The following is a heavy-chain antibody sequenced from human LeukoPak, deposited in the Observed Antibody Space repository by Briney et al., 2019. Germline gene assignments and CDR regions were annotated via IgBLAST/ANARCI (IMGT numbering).Heavy chain of an antibody. CDR3: TRYYYDASGYDS. J-gene: IGHJ4*02. CDR2: IRTKPNSYAT. D-gene: IGHD3-22*01. V-gene: IGHV3-73*01. CDR1: GYTFTSSY. Sequence: GESLKISCMGSGYTFTSSYIGWVRQASGKGLEWVGRIRTKPNSYATAYAASVKGRFTVSRDDSKNMAYLQMDSLKTEDTAVYYCTRYYYDASGYDSWGQGTLVTVSS.